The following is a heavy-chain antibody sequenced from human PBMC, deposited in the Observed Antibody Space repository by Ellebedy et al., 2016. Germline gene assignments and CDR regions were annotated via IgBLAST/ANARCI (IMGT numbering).Heavy chain of an antibody. Sequence: ASVKVSCKASGYNFMTFAMHWVRQAPGQRLEWMGWINPVNGDTKYSQSLLGRVTIIGDTSASTSYMELSSLRSEDTSVYYCARVWSRDVVGGKGLDVWGQGTTVLVSS. D-gene: IGHD3-10*01. J-gene: IGHJ6*02. V-gene: IGHV1-3*01. CDR3: ARVWSRDVVGGKGLDV. CDR2: INPVNGDT. CDR1: GYNFMTFA.